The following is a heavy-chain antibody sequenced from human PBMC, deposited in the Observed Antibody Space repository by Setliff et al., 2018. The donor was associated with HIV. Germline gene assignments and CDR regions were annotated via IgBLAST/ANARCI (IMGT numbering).Heavy chain of an antibody. Sequence: SETLSLTCTVSGGSISSSSYYWGWIRQPPGKGLEWTGSIYYSGSTYYNPSLKSRVTISVDTSKNQFSLKLSSVTAADTAVYYCARRSGYAEDYWGQGTLVTVSS. J-gene: IGHJ4*02. CDR1: GGSISSSSYY. D-gene: IGHD5-12*01. V-gene: IGHV4-39*01. CDR3: ARRSGYAEDY. CDR2: IYYSGST.